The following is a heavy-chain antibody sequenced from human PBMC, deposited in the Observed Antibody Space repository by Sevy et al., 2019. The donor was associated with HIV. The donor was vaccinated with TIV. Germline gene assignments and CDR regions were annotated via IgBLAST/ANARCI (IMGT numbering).Heavy chain of an antibody. V-gene: IGHV3-30-3*01. CDR3: ARDLQVRSPWGNYYYYGMDV. CDR1: GFTFSSYA. CDR2: ISYDGSNK. Sequence: GGSLRLSCAASGFTFSSYAMHWVRQAPGKGLEWVAVISYDGSNKYYADSVKGRFTISRDNSKNKLYLQMNSLRAEDTAVYYCARDLQVRSPWGNYYYYGMDVWGQGTTVTV. D-gene: IGHD3-16*01. J-gene: IGHJ6*02.